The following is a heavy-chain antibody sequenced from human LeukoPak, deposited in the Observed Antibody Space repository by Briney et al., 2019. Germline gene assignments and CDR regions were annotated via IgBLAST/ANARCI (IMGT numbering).Heavy chain of an antibody. CDR1: GGTFSSYA. CDR3: ARGDILTGYYRGRVDY. D-gene: IGHD3-9*01. V-gene: IGHV1-69*05. J-gene: IGHJ4*02. CDR2: IIPIFGTA. Sequence: ATVKVSCKASGGTFSSYAISWVRQAPGQGLEWMGGIIPIFGTANYAQKFQGRVTITTDESTSTAYMELSSLRSEDTAVYYCARGDILTGYYRGRVDYWGQGTLVTVSS.